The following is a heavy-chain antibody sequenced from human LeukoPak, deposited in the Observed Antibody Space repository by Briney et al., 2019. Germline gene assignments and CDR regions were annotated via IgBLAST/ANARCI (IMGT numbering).Heavy chain of an antibody. Sequence: PSETLSLTCAIYGGSFSGYDWSWIRQPPGKGLEWIGEINHSGSTNYNPSLKSRVTISVDTSKNQFSLKLSSVTAADTAVYYCARRGRSSWNYFDYWGQGTLVTVSS. CDR1: GGSFSGYD. J-gene: IGHJ4*02. D-gene: IGHD6-6*01. CDR3: ARRGRSSWNYFDY. V-gene: IGHV4-34*01. CDR2: INHSGST.